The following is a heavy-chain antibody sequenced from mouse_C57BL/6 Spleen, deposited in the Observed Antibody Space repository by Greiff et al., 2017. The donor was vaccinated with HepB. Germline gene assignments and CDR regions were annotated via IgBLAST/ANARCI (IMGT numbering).Heavy chain of an antibody. CDR1: GFSFTSYA. CDR3: ARNGDYYGLYAMDY. D-gene: IGHD1-1*01. Sequence: VQGVESGPGLVAPSQSLSITCTVSGFSFTSYAISWVRQPPGKGLEWLGVIWTGGGTNYNSALKSRLSISKDNSKSQVFLKMNSLQTDDTARYYCARNGDYYGLYAMDYWGQGTSVTVSS. J-gene: IGHJ4*01. V-gene: IGHV2-9-1*01. CDR2: IWTGGGT.